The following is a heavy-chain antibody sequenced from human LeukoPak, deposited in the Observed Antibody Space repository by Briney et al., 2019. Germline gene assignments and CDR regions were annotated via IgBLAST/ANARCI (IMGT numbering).Heavy chain of an antibody. Sequence: GSLRLSCASSGFTFSSYAMSWVRQAPGKGLEWASAISGSAIGTYYADSVKGRFTISRDNSKNTLYLQMNSLRAEDTAVYFCATISRIVVVPAAAFDYWGQGTLVTVSS. J-gene: IGHJ4*02. V-gene: IGHV3-23*01. CDR1: GFTFSSYA. CDR3: ATISRIVVVPAAAFDY. CDR2: ISGSAIGT. D-gene: IGHD2-2*01.